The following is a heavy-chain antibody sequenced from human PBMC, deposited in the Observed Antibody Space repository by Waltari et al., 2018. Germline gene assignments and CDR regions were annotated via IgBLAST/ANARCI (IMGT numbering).Heavy chain of an antibody. D-gene: IGHD3-10*01. CDR3: AREGAGPDYYYYGMDV. V-gene: IGHV1-69*08. Sequence: QVQLVQSGAEVKKPGSSVKVSCKASGGTFRSYAISWVQQAPGQGLEWMGRIIPIFGTANYAQKFQGRVTITADKSTSTAYMELSSLRSEDTAVYYCAREGAGPDYYYYGMDVWGQGNTVTVSS. CDR1: GGTFRSYA. CDR2: IIPIFGTA. J-gene: IGHJ6*02.